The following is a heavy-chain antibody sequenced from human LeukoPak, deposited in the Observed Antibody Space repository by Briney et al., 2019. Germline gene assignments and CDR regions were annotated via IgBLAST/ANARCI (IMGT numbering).Heavy chain of an antibody. D-gene: IGHD2-2*01. Sequence: GGSLRLSCAASGFTFSNYEMHWVRQAPGKGLEWVSYISSSGSDIYYADSVKGRFTISRDNAKNSLYLQMNSLRAEDTAVYYCARSDLDIVVVPAAKYYYYYMDVWGKGTTVTISS. V-gene: IGHV3-48*03. CDR1: GFTFSNYE. CDR3: ARSDLDIVVVPAAKYYYYYMDV. J-gene: IGHJ6*03. CDR2: ISSSGSDI.